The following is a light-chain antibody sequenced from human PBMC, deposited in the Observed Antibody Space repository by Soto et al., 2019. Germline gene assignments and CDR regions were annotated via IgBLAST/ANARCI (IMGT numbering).Light chain of an antibody. CDR3: QQYGSTPPIT. Sequence: EIVLTQSPGTLSLSPGERATLSCRASQSVSSNYLAWYQQKPGQAPRLLIYGASNRATGIPDRFSGSGSGTAFTLIISRLEPEDFAVYYCQQYGSTPPITFGQGTRLEIK. CDR1: QSVSSNY. J-gene: IGKJ5*01. V-gene: IGKV3-20*01. CDR2: GAS.